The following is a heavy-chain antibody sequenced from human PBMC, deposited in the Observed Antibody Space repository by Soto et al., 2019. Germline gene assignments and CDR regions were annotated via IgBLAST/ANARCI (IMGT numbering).Heavy chain of an antibody. Sequence: SETLSLTCIVSGGSIASYHWSWIRHFPGKGLEWVAYTSYTGKTNYNPSLQSRVTISIDTSKNQFSLNMTSMTAAAPPVYYCARDMHARFTPYFDPWGQGTLVTVSS. CDR3: ARDMHARFTPYFDP. D-gene: IGHD2-15*01. V-gene: IGHV4-59*01. J-gene: IGHJ5*02. CDR2: TSYTGKT. CDR1: GGSIASYH.